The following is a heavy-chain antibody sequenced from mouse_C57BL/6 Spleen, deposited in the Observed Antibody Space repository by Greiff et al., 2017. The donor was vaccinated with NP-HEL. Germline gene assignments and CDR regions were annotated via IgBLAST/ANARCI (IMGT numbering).Heavy chain of an antibody. J-gene: IGHJ4*01. CDR3: ANGVYDGYLYYAMDY. Sequence: VQLQESGAELARPGASVKLSCKASGYTFTSYGISWVKQRTGQGLAWIGEIYPRRGNTYYNEKFKGKATLTADKSSSTAYMELRSLTSEDSAVYFCANGVYDGYLYYAMDYWGQGTSVTVAS. V-gene: IGHV1-81*01. D-gene: IGHD2-3*01. CDR1: GYTFTSYG. CDR2: IYPRRGNT.